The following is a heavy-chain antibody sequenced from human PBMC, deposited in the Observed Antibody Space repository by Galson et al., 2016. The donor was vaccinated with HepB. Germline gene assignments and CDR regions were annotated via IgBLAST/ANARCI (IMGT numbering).Heavy chain of an antibody. J-gene: IGHJ6*02. CDR2: IYSGSFT. D-gene: IGHD3-3*01. V-gene: IGHV3-53*01. CDR1: GFIVSSNY. CDR3: ARIPREVTTIFGVADREGNGLDV. Sequence: SLRLSCAASGFIVSSNYMIWVRQAPGKGLEWVSIIYSGSFTYYADSVKGRFTISRDNSKNTLYLQMNSLRPEDTAVYYCARIPREVTTIFGVADREGNGLDVWGRGTTVTVSS.